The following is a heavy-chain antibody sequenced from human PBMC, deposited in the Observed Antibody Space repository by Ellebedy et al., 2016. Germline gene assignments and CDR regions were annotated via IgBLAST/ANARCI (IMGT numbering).Heavy chain of an antibody. CDR2: ILYSGFI. V-gene: IGHV4-59*01. CDR1: GASITHYH. D-gene: IGHD2-21*01. CDR3: ARIPLRACGGDCSDY. J-gene: IGHJ4*02. Sequence: SETLSLTXTVSGASITHYHWTWILQSPAEGLEGIGNILYSGFIGYNPSLKSRVTISIATSKSQFSLRLTSVTAADTAVYYCARIPLRACGGDCSDYWGQGALVTVSS.